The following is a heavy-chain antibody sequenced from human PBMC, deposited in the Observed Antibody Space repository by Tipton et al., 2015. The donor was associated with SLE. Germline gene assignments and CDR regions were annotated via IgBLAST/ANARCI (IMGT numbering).Heavy chain of an antibody. Sequence: LRLSCAVYGGSFSGYYWSWIRQPPGKGLEWIGEINHSGSTNYNPSLKSRVTISVDTSKNQFSLKLGSVTAADTAVYYCARPQAPVAGTSDAFDIWGQGTMVTVSS. J-gene: IGHJ3*02. D-gene: IGHD6-19*01. CDR2: INHSGST. V-gene: IGHV4-34*01. CDR3: ARPQAPVAGTSDAFDI. CDR1: GGSFSGYY.